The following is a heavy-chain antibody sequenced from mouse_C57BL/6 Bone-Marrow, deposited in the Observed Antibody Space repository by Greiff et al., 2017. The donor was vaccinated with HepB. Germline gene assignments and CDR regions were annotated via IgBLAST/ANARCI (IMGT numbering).Heavy chain of an antibody. V-gene: IGHV1-64*01. CDR3: GGRTFFDY. CDR2: IHPNSGSN. Sequence: QVQLQQPGAELVKPGASVKLFCKASGYTFTSHWMHWVKQKPGQGLEWIGMIHPNSGSNNHNEKFKSKATLTVDQSSSTTHMQPSSLISEDAAVYYCGGRTFFDYWGQGTTLTVSS. J-gene: IGHJ2*01. CDR1: GYTFTSHW.